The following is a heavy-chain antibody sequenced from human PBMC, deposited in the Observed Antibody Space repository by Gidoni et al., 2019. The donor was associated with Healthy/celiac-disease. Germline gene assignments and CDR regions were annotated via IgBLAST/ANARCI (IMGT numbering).Heavy chain of an antibody. V-gene: IGHV3-30-3*01. J-gene: IGHJ3*02. D-gene: IGHD5-18*01. CDR3: ARSGYSHRPYAFDI. CDR2: ISYDGSNK. CDR1: GFTSSSYA. Sequence: QVQLVESGGGVVQPGRSLRLSCAASGFTSSSYAMHWVRQAPGKGLEWVAVISYDGSNKYYADSVKGRFTISRDNSKNTLYLQMNSLRAEDTAVYYCARSGYSHRPYAFDIWGQGTMVTVSS.